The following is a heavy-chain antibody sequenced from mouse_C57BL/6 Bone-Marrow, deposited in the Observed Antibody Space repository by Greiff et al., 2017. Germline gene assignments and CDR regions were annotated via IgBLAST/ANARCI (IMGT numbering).Heavy chain of an antibody. CDR3: ARRGVGLLSYAMGY. CDR2: IYPRSGNT. J-gene: IGHJ4*01. V-gene: IGHV1-81*01. CDR1: GYTFTSYG. Sequence: QVHVKQSGAELARPGASVKLSCKASGYTFTSYGISWVKQRTGQGLEWIGEIYPRSGNTYYNEKFKGKATLTADKSSSTAYMELRSLTSEDSVVYFCARRGVGLLSYAMGYWGQGTSVTVSS. D-gene: IGHD2-3*01.